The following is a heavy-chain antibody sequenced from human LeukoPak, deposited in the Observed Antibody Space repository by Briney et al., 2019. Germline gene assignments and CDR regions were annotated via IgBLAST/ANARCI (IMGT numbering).Heavy chain of an antibody. Sequence: LGESLKISCKGSGYSFTSYWIGWVRQMPGKGLEWMGIIYPGDSDTRYSPSFQGQVTISADKSISTAYLQWSSLRASDTAMYYCARQPGYYGSGSYFDYWGQGTLVTVSS. CDR2: IYPGDSDT. V-gene: IGHV5-51*01. CDR3: ARQPGYYGSGSYFDY. J-gene: IGHJ4*02. D-gene: IGHD3-10*01. CDR1: GYSFTSYW.